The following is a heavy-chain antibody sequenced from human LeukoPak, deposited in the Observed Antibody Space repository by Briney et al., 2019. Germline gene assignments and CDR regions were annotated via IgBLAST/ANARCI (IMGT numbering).Heavy chain of an antibody. CDR3: AKDDFWSGYGLGY. CDR1: GFIFNDYS. D-gene: IGHD3-3*01. Sequence: GGSLRLSCVGSGFIFNDYSMNWVRQAPGKGPEWVSYISSRSSTIYYADSVKGRFTISRDNSKNTLYLQMNSLRAEDTAVYYCAKDDFWSGYGLGYWGQGTLVTVSS. J-gene: IGHJ4*02. V-gene: IGHV3-48*01. CDR2: ISSRSSTI.